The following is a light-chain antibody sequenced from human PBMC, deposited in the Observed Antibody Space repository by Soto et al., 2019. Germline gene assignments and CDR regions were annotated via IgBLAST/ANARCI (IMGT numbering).Light chain of an antibody. CDR3: AAWDDSLNAYV. CDR2: SNT. CDR1: SSNIGSNT. V-gene: IGLV1-44*01. J-gene: IGLJ1*01. Sequence: QAVVTQPPSVSGTPGQRVTISCSGSSSNIGSNTVNWYQQLPGTAPKLLIYSNTQRPSGVPDRFSGSKSGTSASLAISGLQSEDEADYYCAAWDDSLNAYVFGTGTKLTVL.